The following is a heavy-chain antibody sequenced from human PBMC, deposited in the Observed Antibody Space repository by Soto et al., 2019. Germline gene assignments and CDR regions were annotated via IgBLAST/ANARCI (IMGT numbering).Heavy chain of an antibody. CDR2: IWYDGSKK. V-gene: IGHV3-33*01. J-gene: IGHJ4*02. Sequence: SCKASGYTFTSYAMHWVRQAPGKGLEWVALIWYDGSKKYYADSVEGRFTISRDNSKNTLYLQLNSLRAEDTAVYYCARGGYNGWSLDYWSQGTLVTVSS. D-gene: IGHD6-19*01. CDR1: GYTFTSYA. CDR3: ARGGYNGWSLDY.